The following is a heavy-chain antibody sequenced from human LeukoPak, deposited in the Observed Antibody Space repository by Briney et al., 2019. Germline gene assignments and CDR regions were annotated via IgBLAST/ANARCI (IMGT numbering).Heavy chain of an antibody. CDR3: AREASSSSYYYYMDV. D-gene: IGHD6-6*01. Sequence: ASVTVSCKASGYTFTSYGISWVRQAPGQGLEWMGWISAYNGNTNYAQKLQGRVTMTTDTSTSTAYMELSRLRSDDTAVYYCAREASSSSYYYYMDVWGKGTTVTVSS. V-gene: IGHV1-18*01. CDR1: GYTFTSYG. CDR2: ISAYNGNT. J-gene: IGHJ6*03.